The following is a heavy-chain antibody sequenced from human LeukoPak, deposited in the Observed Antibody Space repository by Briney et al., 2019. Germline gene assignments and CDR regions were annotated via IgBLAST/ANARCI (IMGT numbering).Heavy chain of an antibody. CDR3: ARFGRVFRDAFDI. J-gene: IGHJ3*02. Sequence: SETLSLTCTVSGGSISSHYWSWFRQPPGKGLEWIGHIYYSGSTDYSPSLKSRVTISVDTSKNQFSLKLSSVTAADTAVYYCARFGRVFRDAFDIWGQGTMVTASS. D-gene: IGHD3-10*01. CDR1: GGSISSHY. V-gene: IGHV4-59*11. CDR2: IYYSGST.